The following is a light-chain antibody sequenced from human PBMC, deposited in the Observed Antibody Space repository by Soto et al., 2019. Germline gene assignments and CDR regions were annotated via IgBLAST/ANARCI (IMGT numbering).Light chain of an antibody. J-gene: IGKJ1*01. CDR1: QSVSSSY. CDR2: GAS. V-gene: IGKV3-20*01. CDR3: QQDGCSPRS. Sequence: EIVLTQSPGTLSLSPGERATLSCRASQSVSSSYLAWYQQKPGQAPRLLIYGASSRATGIPDRFSGSGSGTDFTLTISRLEPEDLAVYYCQQDGCSPRSFGQGTKVEIK.